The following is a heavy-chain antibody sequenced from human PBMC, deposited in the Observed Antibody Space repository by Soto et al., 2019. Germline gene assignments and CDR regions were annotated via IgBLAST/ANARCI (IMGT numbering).Heavy chain of an antibody. V-gene: IGHV4-31*03. D-gene: IGHD3-10*01. CDR1: GGSISSGGYY. CDR2: IYYSGST. Sequence: QVQLQESGPGLVKPSQTLSLTCTVSGGSISSGGYYWSCIRQHPGKGLEWIGYIYYSGSTYYNPSLKSRVTISVDTSKNQFSVKLSYVTAADTAVYYCARSVSVKWFGELLYFWFDPWGQGTLVTVSS. CDR3: ARSVSVKWFGELLYFWFDP. J-gene: IGHJ5*02.